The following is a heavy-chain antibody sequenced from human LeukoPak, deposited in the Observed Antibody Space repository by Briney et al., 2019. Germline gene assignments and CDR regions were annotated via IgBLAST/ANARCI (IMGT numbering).Heavy chain of an antibody. V-gene: IGHV4-4*07. Sequence: SETLSLTCTVSGGSISSYYWSWIRQPAGKGLEWIGRIYTSGSTNYNPSLKSRVTMSVDTSKDQFSLKLSSVTAADTAVYYCAXXNYQLLGYYYYGMDVWGQGTTVTVSS. D-gene: IGHD2-2*01. CDR3: AXXNYQLLGYYYYGMDV. CDR2: IYTSGST. CDR1: GGSISSYY. J-gene: IGHJ6*02.